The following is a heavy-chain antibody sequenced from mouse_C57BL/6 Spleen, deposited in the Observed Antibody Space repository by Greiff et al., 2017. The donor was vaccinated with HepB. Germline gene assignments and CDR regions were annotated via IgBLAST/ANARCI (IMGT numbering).Heavy chain of an antibody. D-gene: IGHD1-1*01. Sequence: QVQLQQPGAELVKPGASVKLSCKASGYTFTSYWMHWVKQRPGQGLEWIGMIHPNSGSTNYNEKFKSKATLTVDKSSSTAYMQLSSLTSEDSAVYYCARCPAPIYYYGSSYGWYFDVWGTGTTVTVSS. CDR3: ARCPAPIYYYGSSYGWYFDV. CDR2: IHPNSGST. CDR1: GYTFTSYW. V-gene: IGHV1-64*01. J-gene: IGHJ1*03.